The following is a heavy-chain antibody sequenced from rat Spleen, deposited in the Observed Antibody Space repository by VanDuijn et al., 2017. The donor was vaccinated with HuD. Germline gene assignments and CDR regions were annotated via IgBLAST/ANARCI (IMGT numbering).Heavy chain of an antibody. J-gene: IGHJ2*01. CDR1: GFTFSDYY. D-gene: IGHD1-10*01. V-gene: IGHV5-29*01. CDR3: TRDRTTKGFDY. Sequence: EVQLVESDGGLVQPGRSLKLSCAASGFTFSDYYMAWVRQAPTKGLEWVATISYDGSSTYYRDSVKGRFTISRDNAKSTLFLQMDSLRSEDTATYYCTRDRTTKGFDYWGQGVMVTVSS. CDR2: ISYDGSST.